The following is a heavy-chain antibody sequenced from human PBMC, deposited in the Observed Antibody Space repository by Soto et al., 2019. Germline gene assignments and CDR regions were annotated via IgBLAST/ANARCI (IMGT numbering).Heavy chain of an antibody. D-gene: IGHD5-18*01. CDR1: GGSISSYY. V-gene: IGHV4-59*08. CDR3: ARLRGYSYGYADH. Sequence: QVQLQESGPGLVKPSETLSLTCTVSGGSISSYYWSWIRQPPGKGLEWIGYIYYSGSTNYNPSPKSRVTISVDTFKNQFSLKLSSVTAADTAVYYCARLRGYSYGYADHWGQGTLVTVSS. CDR2: IYYSGST. J-gene: IGHJ5*02.